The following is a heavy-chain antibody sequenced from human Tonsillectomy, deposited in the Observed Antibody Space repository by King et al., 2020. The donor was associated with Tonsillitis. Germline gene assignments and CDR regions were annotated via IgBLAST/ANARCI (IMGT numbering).Heavy chain of an antibody. CDR1: GFTFSSYA. V-gene: IGHV3-23*04. CDR2: ISGSGGST. Sequence: QLVQSGGGLVQPGGSLRLSCAASGFTFSSYAMSWVRQAPGKGLEWVSAISGSGGSTYYADSVKGRFTISRDNSKNTLYLQRNSLRAEDTAVYYCAKPLQNLNPDDYYYYGMDVWGQGTTVTVSS. J-gene: IGHJ6*02. CDR3: AKPLQNLNPDDYYYYGMDV.